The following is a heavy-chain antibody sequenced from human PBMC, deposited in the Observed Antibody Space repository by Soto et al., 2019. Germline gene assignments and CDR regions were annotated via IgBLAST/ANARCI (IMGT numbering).Heavy chain of an antibody. CDR2: ISYDGSNK. J-gene: IGHJ4*02. V-gene: IGHV3-30*18. CDR3: AKGFLEWLLRDPDY. D-gene: IGHD3-3*01. CDR1: GFTFSSYG. Sequence: GGSLRLSCAASGFTFSSYGMHWVRQAPGKGLEWVAVISYDGSNKYYADSVKGRFTISRDNSKNTLYLQMNSLRAEDTAVYYCAKGFLEWLLRDPDYWGQGTLVTVSS.